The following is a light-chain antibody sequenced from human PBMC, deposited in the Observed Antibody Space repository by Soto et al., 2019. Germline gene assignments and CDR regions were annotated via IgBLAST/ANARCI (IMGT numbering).Light chain of an antibody. CDR3: QQYYDSPYT. CDR1: QSILYSSNNKNF. J-gene: IGKJ2*01. Sequence: DIVMTQSPESLAVSLGERATINCKSSQSILYSSNNKNFLAWYQHKPGQPPKLIIYWASTRESGVPDRFSGSGSATDFTLTISSRQADDVAVYYCQQYYDSPYTFGQGTKLEIK. CDR2: WAS. V-gene: IGKV4-1*01.